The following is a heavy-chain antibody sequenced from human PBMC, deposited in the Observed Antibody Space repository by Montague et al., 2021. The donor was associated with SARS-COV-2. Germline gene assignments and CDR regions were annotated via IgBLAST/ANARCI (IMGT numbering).Heavy chain of an antibody. CDR1: GFTVSRYS. Sequence: SLRLSCAASGFTVSRYSLNWVRQAPGKGLEWVSYVSSSGSTLYYPYSXXVLFPISRDNAKNSLYLQMNRLRDEDTAVSYCARDPAIVATIYGMDVWGQGTTVTVSS. CDR2: VSSSGSTL. D-gene: IGHD5-12*01. CDR3: ARDPAIVATIYGMDV. J-gene: IGHJ6*02. V-gene: IGHV3-48*02.